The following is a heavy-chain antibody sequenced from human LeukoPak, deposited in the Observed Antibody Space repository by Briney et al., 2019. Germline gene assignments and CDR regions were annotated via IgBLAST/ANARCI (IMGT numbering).Heavy chain of an antibody. V-gene: IGHV3-7*01. Sequence: GGSLRLSCAASGFNFGTYWMSWVRQAPGKGLEWLADIRQDGSVKFYVDSVKGRFTISRDNAKSSLYLHMNSLRVEDTAVYYCASSHDSSGNDWGQGTLVTVSS. CDR3: ASSHDSSGND. CDR2: IRQDGSVK. J-gene: IGHJ4*02. D-gene: IGHD3-22*01. CDR1: GFNFGTYW.